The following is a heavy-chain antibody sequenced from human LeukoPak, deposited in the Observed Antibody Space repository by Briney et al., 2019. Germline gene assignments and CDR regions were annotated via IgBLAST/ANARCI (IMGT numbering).Heavy chain of an antibody. J-gene: IGHJ6*02. V-gene: IGHV3-30*18. D-gene: IGHD3-9*01. Sequence: PGGSLRLSCAASGFTFSSYGMHWVRQAPGKGLEWVAVISYDGSNKYYADSVKGRFTISRDNSKNTLYLQMNSLRAEDTAVYYCAKVSHSTILTGRDYYYGMDVWGQGTTVTVSS. CDR3: AKVSHSTILTGRDYYYGMDV. CDR2: ISYDGSNK. CDR1: GFTFSSYG.